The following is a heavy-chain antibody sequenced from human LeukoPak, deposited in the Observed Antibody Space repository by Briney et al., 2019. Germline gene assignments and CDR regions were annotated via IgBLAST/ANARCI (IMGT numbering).Heavy chain of an antibody. J-gene: IGHJ5*02. Sequence: SETLSLTCAVSGGSIRGYYWSWVRQSPGKGLEWIGHINQNAGTDYNPSLKSRVTMSIDSSKNQISLNVTAATAADTAIYYCARGRTRLSWLDPWGQGTLVTVSS. CDR3: ARGRTRLSWLDP. CDR1: GGSIRGYY. D-gene: IGHD6-6*01. V-gene: IGHV4-34*01. CDR2: INQNAGT.